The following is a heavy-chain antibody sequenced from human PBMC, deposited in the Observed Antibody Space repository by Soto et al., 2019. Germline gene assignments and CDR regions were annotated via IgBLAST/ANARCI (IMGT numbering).Heavy chain of an antibody. CDR1: GYTFTSYD. CDR2: ISAYNGNT. CDR3: ERDRTYDSSGNAFDI. D-gene: IGHD3-22*01. J-gene: IGHJ3*02. V-gene: IGHV1-18*01. Sequence: EASVKVSCKASGYTFTSYDISWVRQAPGQGLEWMGWISAYNGNTNYAQKLQGRVTITADESTSTAYMELSSLRSEDTAVYYCERDRTYDSSGNAFDIWGQGTMVNVSS.